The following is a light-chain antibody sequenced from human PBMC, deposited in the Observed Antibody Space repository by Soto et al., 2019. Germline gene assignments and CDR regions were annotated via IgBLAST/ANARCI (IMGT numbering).Light chain of an antibody. CDR2: EVS. CDR3: CSQSGGTSVI. Sequence: QSVLTQPASVSESPGQSITISCTGTSSDVGSYNLVSCYQQHPGKVPKLVIYEVSNRPSGVSARFCGSKSGNTASLTISGLQVEDEADYYCCSQSGGTSVIFGGGTKVTVL. J-gene: IGLJ2*01. CDR1: SSDVGSYNL. V-gene: IGLV2-23*02.